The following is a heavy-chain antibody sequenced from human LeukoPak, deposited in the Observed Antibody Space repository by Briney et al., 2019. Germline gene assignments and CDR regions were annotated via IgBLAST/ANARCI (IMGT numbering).Heavy chain of an antibody. V-gene: IGHV3-53*04. CDR3: ARSVLGYSYGFDY. CDR2: ILSGGTT. CDR1: GFTVSSNY. D-gene: IGHD5-18*01. Sequence: GGSLRLSCAASGFTVSSNYMSWVRQAPGKGLEWVSVILSGGTTYYADSVKGRFTISRHNSENTLYLQMNSLRGEDTAVYYCARSVLGYSYGFDYWGQGTLVTVSS. J-gene: IGHJ4*02.